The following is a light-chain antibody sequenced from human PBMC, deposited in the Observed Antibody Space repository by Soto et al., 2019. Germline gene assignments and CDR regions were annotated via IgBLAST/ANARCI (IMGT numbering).Light chain of an antibody. CDR3: QQRTNWPLT. CDR2: DAS. CDR1: QSVTTF. J-gene: IGKJ4*01. Sequence: QRERATLSCRASQSVTTFLAWYQQKPGQAPRLLIYDASKKATGIPARFSGSRSGTDFTLTISSLEPEDFAVYYCQQRTNWPLTFGGGTKVEIK. V-gene: IGKV3-11*01.